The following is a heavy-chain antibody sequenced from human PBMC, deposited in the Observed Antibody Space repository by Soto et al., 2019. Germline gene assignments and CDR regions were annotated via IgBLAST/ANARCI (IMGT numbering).Heavy chain of an antibody. J-gene: IGHJ3*02. CDR3: AHPRGYGVFDAVDI. CDR1: GFIFSTDA. Sequence: GGSLSLSCAASGFIFSTDAVNWVPQAPGKWLELVASIDQSGGTAYYAESVRGRFAISRDNSINTLYLQMSSLRAEDTALYYCAHPRGYGVFDAVDIWGQGTMVTVSS. D-gene: IGHD4-17*01. V-gene: IGHV3-23*01. CDR2: IDQSGGTA.